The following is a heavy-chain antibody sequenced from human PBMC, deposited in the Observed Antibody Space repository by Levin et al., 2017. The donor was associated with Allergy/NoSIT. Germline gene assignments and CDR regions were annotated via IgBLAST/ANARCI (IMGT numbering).Heavy chain of an antibody. Sequence: ASVKVSCAASGFTFSSYAMSWVRQSPGKGLEWVSLISASGDGTYYADSVKGRFTISRDNSKNTLFLQMNSLRAEETAVYHWAKGGHPDSKSSGEFDYWGQGTLVTVSS. V-gene: IGHV3-23*01. J-gene: IGHJ4*02. D-gene: IGHD3-10*01. CDR1: GFTFSSYA. CDR2: ISASGDGT. CDR3: AKGGHPDSKSSGEFDY.